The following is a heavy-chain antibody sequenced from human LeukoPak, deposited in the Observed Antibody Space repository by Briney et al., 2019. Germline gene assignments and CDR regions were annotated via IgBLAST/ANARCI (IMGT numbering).Heavy chain of an antibody. CDR1: GGSISSGSYY. Sequence: RASETLSLTCTVSGGSISSGSYYWGWIRQPPGKGLEWIGSIYHSGSTYYNESLESRVTISIDTSKNQFSLKLNSVTAADTAMYYCAKSGGYGLIDYWGQGTLVTVSS. CDR2: IYHSGST. D-gene: IGHD1-26*01. J-gene: IGHJ4*02. V-gene: IGHV4-39*01. CDR3: AKSGGYGLIDY.